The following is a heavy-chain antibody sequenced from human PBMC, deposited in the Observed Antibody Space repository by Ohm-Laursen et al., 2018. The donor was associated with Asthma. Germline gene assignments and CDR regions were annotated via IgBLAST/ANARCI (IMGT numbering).Heavy chain of an antibody. CDR2: ISYDGSNK. CDR1: GFTFSSYA. D-gene: IGHD3-22*01. CDR3: ARSPYYYDSSGYYADY. V-gene: IGHV3-30-3*01. Sequence: SLRLSCAASGFTFSSYAMHWVRQAPDKGLEWVAVISYDGSNKYYADSVKGRFTISRDNSKNTLYLQMNSLRAEDTAVYYCARSPYYYDSSGYYADYWGQGTLVTVSS. J-gene: IGHJ4*02.